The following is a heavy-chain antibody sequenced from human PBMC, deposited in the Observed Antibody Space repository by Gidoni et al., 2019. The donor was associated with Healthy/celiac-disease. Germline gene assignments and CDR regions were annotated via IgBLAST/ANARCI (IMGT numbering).Heavy chain of an antibody. D-gene: IGHD2-2*02. J-gene: IGHJ4*02. CDR1: GGTFISYA. V-gene: IGHV1-69*01. Sequence: QVQLVQSGAEVKKPGSSVKVSCQASGGTFISYAIRWVRQAPGQGLEWMGGIIPIFGTANYAQKFQGRVTITADESTSTAYMELSSLRSEDTAVYYCAADCSSTSCYTPGQYYFDYWGQGTLVTVSS. CDR3: AADCSSTSCYTPGQYYFDY. CDR2: IIPIFGTA.